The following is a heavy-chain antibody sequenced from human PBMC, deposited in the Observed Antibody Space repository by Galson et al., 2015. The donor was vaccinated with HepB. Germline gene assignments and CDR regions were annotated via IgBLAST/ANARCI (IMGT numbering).Heavy chain of an antibody. J-gene: IGHJ3*02. CDR2: IYSGGST. CDR1: GFTVSSNY. V-gene: IGHV3-66*01. D-gene: IGHD3-10*01. Sequence: LRLSCAASGFTVSSNYMSWVRQAPGKGLEWVSVIYSGGSTYYADSVKGRFTISRDNSKNTLYLQMNSLRAEDTAVYYCARDQAMVRGVGDAFDIWGQGTMVTVSS. CDR3: ARDQAMVRGVGDAFDI.